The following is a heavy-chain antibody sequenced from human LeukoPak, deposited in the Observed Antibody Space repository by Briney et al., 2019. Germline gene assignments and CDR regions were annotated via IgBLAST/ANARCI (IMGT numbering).Heavy chain of an antibody. Sequence: GSLRLSCAASGFTFSSYWMSWIRQPPGKGLEWIGYIYYSGSTNYNPSLKSRVTISVDTSKNQFSLKLSSVTAADTAVYYCARAPVYGDYFDYWGQGTLVTVSS. CDR3: ARAPVYGDYFDY. J-gene: IGHJ4*02. CDR1: GFTFSSYW. V-gene: IGHV4-59*08. CDR2: IYYSGST. D-gene: IGHD4-17*01.